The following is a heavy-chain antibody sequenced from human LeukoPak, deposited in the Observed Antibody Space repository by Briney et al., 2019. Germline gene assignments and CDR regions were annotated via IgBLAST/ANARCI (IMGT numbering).Heavy chain of an antibody. J-gene: IGHJ4*02. V-gene: IGHV1-24*01. CDR2: FDPEDGET. Sequence: ASVKVSCKVSGYTLTVLSMHWVRQAPGKGLEWMGGFDPEDGETIYAQKFQGRVTMTEDTSTDTAYMELSSLRSEDTAVYYCATAKQWLVGGEFDYWGQGTLVTVSS. CDR1: GYTLTVLS. CDR3: ATAKQWLVGGEFDY. D-gene: IGHD6-19*01.